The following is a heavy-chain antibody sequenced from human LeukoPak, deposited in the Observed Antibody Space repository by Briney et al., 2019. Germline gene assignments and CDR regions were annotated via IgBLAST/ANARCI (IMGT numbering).Heavy chain of an antibody. D-gene: IGHD6-13*01. J-gene: IGHJ5*02. CDR1: GGSISSYY. Sequence: PSETLSLTCTVSGGSISSYYWSWIRQPPGKGLEWIGYIYYSGSTNYNPSLKSRVTISVDTSKNQFSLKLSSVTAADTAVYHCATRPDIAAAGPGWFDPWGQGTLVTVSS. CDR2: IYYSGST. CDR3: ATRPDIAAAGPGWFDP. V-gene: IGHV4-59*12.